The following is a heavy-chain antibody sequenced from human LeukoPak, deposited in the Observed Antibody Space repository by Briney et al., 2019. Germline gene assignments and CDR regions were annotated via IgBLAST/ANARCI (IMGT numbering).Heavy chain of an antibody. CDR1: GFTFSSYA. D-gene: IGHD2-15*01. CDR2: ISGSGGST. V-gene: IGHV3-23*01. CDR3: AKALHRTPPYCSGGSCYKSHDAFDI. Sequence: GGSLRLSCAASGFTFSSYAMSWVRQAPGKGLEWVSAISGSGGSTYYADSVKGRFTISRDNSKNTLYLQMNSLRAEDTAVYYCAKALHRTPPYCSGGSCYKSHDAFDIWGQGTMVTVSS. J-gene: IGHJ3*02.